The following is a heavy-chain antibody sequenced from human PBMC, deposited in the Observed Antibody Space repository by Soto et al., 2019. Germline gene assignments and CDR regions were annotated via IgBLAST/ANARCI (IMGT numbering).Heavy chain of an antibody. D-gene: IGHD1-26*01. V-gene: IGHV3-30*18. CDR1: GFTFSSYG. Sequence: GGSLRLSCAASGFTFSSYGTHWVRQAPGKGLEWVAVISYDGSNKYYADSVKGRFTISRDNSKNTLYLQMNSLRAEDTAVYYCAKDRGPYSGSYALDYWGQGTLVTVSS. CDR2: ISYDGSNK. J-gene: IGHJ4*02. CDR3: AKDRGPYSGSYALDY.